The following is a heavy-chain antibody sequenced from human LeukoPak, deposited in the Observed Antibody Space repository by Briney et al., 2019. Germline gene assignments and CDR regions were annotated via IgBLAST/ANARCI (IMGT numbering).Heavy chain of an antibody. Sequence: SETLSLTCTVSGDSNTNSLYYWGWVRQPPGKGLEWIGTIDYGGSTYYNPSLKSRATISIDTSKNQFSLTLSPVTAADTAVYYCARSTNILTGYYLLDYWGQGTLVTVSS. V-gene: IGHV4-39*07. J-gene: IGHJ4*02. CDR1: GDSNTNSLYY. D-gene: IGHD3-9*01. CDR2: IDYGGST. CDR3: ARSTNILTGYYLLDY.